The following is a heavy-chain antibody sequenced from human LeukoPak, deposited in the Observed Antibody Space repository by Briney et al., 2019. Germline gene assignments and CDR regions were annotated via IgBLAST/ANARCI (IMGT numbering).Heavy chain of an antibody. Sequence: GGSLRLSCAASGFTFSNYGMSWVRQAPGKGLEWVSAISGSGGSTYYADSVKGRFTISRDNSKNTLYLQMNSLRAEDTAVYYCAKMGYCSGGSCRPFDYWGQGTLVTVSS. CDR3: AKMGYCSGGSCRPFDY. D-gene: IGHD2-15*01. V-gene: IGHV3-23*01. CDR1: GFTFSNYG. J-gene: IGHJ4*02. CDR2: ISGSGGST.